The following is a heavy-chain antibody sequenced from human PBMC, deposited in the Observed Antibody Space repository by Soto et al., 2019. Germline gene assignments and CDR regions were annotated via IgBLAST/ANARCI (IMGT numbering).Heavy chain of an antibody. CDR2: INSDGTIS. Sequence: PGGSLRLSCAASGFTFNTYAMSWVRQAPGKGPEWLSGINSDGTISSYADSVKGRFTISRDNARNTLSLQMNSLRADDTAVYYCARLSGDHSAFFSYGMDAWGQGTTVTVSS. V-gene: IGHV3-74*01. CDR3: ARLSGDHSAFFSYGMDA. J-gene: IGHJ6*02. CDR1: GFTFNTYA. D-gene: IGHD2-21*01.